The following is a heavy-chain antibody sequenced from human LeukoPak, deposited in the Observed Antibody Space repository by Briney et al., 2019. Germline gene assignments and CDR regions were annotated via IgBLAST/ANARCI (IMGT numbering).Heavy chain of an antibody. J-gene: IGHJ4*02. CDR1: GDSGSRSTYY. Sequence: SETLSLXCTVSGDSGSRSTYYWGWSRQPPGKGPEWIGTIYYSETTYYNPSLKSRVTISVDSSKNQFSLKVTSVTATDTAVYYCARQGDSNGYSTLDYWGQGILVTVSS. CDR3: ARQGDSNGYSTLDY. V-gene: IGHV4-39*01. D-gene: IGHD3-22*01. CDR2: IYYSETT.